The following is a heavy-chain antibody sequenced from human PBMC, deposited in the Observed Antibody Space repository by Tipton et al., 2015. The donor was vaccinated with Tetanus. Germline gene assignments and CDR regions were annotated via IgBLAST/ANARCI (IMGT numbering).Heavy chain of an antibody. CDR2: ISGSGGST. J-gene: IGHJ3*02. CDR3: AKVGGIVVVIPNAFDI. D-gene: IGHD3-22*01. V-gene: IGHV3-23*01. CDR1: GFTFSSYA. Sequence: SLRLSCAASGFTFSSYAMSWVRQAPGKGLEWVSAISGSGGSTYYADSVKGRFTISRDNSKNMLYLQMNSLRAEDTAVYYCAKVGGIVVVIPNAFDIWGQGTMVTVSS.